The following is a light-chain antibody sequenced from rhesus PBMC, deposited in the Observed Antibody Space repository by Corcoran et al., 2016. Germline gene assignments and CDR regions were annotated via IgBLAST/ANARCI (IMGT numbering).Light chain of an antibody. J-gene: IGKJ2*01. V-gene: IGKV3S9*01. CDR2: GAS. CDR3: QQYSNWPHS. Sequence: EIVMTQSPTTLPSSPGERATLSCRASQSVSNYAAWYQQQPEQAPRLLIYGASSRATGFPDRFSGSGSGTDFTLTISSLEPEDFAVYYCQQYSNWPHSFGQGPKVDIK. CDR1: QSVSNY.